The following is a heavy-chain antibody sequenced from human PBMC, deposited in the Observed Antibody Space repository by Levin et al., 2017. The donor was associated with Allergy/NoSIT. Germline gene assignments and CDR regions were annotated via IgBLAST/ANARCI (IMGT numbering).Heavy chain of an antibody. Sequence: GGSLRLSCAASGFTFSSYAMHWVRQAPGKGLEWVAFISYDGSNKYYADSVKGRFTISRDNSKNTLYLQMNSLRAEDTAVYYCARDRDIVVVVAATPLDYWGQGTLVTVSS. CDR1: GFTFSSYA. D-gene: IGHD2-15*01. CDR3: ARDRDIVVVVAATPLDY. CDR2: ISYDGSNK. J-gene: IGHJ4*02. V-gene: IGHV3-30-3*01.